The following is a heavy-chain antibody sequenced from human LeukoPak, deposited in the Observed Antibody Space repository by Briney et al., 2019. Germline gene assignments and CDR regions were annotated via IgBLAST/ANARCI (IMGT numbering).Heavy chain of an antibody. Sequence: GGSLRLSCAASGFTFSSYSMNWVRQAPGKGLEWVPSISSSSSYIYYADSVKGRFTISRDNAKNSLYLQMNSLRAEDTAVYYCAGGAAAANDAFDIWGQGTMVTVSS. CDR2: ISSSSSYI. CDR3: AGGAAAANDAFDI. CDR1: GFTFSSYS. J-gene: IGHJ3*02. V-gene: IGHV3-21*01. D-gene: IGHD6-13*01.